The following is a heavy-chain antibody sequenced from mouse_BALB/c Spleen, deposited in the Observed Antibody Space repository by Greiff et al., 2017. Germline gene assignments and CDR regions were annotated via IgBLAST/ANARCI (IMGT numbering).Heavy chain of an antibody. D-gene: IGHD2-1*01. CDR1: GFTFTDYY. J-gene: IGHJ2*01. CDR2: IRNKANGYTT. V-gene: IGHV7-3*02. Sequence: EVQGVESGGGLVQPGGSLRLSCATSGFTFTDYYMSWVRQPPGKALEWLGFIRNKANGYTTEYSASVKGRFTISRDNSQSILYLQMNTLRAEDSATYYCARDGGNYEGYYFDYWGQGTTLTVSS. CDR3: ARDGGNYEGYYFDY.